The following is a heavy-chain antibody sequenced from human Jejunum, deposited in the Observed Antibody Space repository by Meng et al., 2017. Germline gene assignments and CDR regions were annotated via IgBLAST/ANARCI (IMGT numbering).Heavy chain of an antibody. J-gene: IGHJ3*02. V-gene: IGHV5-51*01. CDR2: MFPSDSKT. CDR3: ARHLNWNDGADAFDI. CDR1: GYTFATYW. D-gene: IGHD1-1*01. Sequence: GESLKISCKGSGYTFATYWIGWVRQMPGKGLEWMGVMFPSDSKTRYSPSFEGQVTISADRSISTAYLQRSSLKASDTAMYYCARHLNWNDGADAFDIWGQETMVTVSS.